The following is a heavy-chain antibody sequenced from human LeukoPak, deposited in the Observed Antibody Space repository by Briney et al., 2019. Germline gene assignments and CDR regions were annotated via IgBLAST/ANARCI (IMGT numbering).Heavy chain of an antibody. V-gene: IGHV3-23*01. CDR2: ITASGGNT. Sequence: TGGSLRLSCAASGFTFSSYAMSWVRQAPGKGLEWVSAITASGGNTYYADSVKGRFTISRDNSKNTLYLQVNSLRAEDTAVYYCAKGNGYSYGRYYFDYWGQGTPVTVSS. D-gene: IGHD5-18*01. CDR1: GFTFSSYA. J-gene: IGHJ4*02. CDR3: AKGNGYSYGRYYFDY.